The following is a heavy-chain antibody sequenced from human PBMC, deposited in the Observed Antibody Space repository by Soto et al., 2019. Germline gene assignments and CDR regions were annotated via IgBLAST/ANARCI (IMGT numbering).Heavy chain of an antibody. D-gene: IGHD3-3*01. CDR2: FDPEDGET. CDR1: GYTLTELS. J-gene: IGHJ3*02. V-gene: IGHV1-24*01. CDR3: ATTLGLEWFRDAFDI. Sequence: WASVKVSCKVSGYTLTELSMHWVRQAPGKGLEWMGGFDPEDGETIYAQKFQGRVTMTEDTSTDTAYMELSSLRSEDTAVYYCATTLGLEWFRDAFDIWGQGTMVTVSS.